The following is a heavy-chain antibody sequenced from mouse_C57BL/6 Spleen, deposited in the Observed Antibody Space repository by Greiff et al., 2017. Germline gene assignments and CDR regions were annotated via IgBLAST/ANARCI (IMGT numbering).Heavy chain of an antibody. D-gene: IGHD2-2*01. J-gene: IGHJ2*01. V-gene: IGHV1-22*01. CDR2: INPNNGGT. CDR3: ARRAPSTMVTTTVFDY. CDR1: GYTFTDYN. Sequence: VQLKESGPELVKPGASVKMSCKASGYTFTDYNMHWVKQSHGKSLEWIGYINPNNGGTSYNQKFKGKATLTVNKSSSTAYMELRSLTSEDSAVYYCARRAPSTMVTTTVFDYWGQGTTLTVSS.